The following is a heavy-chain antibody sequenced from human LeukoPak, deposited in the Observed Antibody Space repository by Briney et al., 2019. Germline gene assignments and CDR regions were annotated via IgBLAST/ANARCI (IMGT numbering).Heavy chain of an antibody. Sequence: PGGSLRLSCAASGFTVSSNYMSWVRQAPGKGLEWVSTLYSGGGTFYADSVKGRFTISRDNSKNTLDLHMGSLRAEDTAVYYCARAGGLPIAVAPIDCWGQGTLVTVSS. V-gene: IGHV3-53*01. J-gene: IGHJ4*02. CDR1: GFTVSSNY. CDR3: ARAGGLPIAVAPIDC. CDR2: LYSGGGT. D-gene: IGHD6-19*01.